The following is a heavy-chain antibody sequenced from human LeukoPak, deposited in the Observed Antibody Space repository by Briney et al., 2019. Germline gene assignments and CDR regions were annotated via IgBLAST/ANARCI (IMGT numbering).Heavy chain of an antibody. V-gene: IGHV1-69*13. D-gene: IGHD3-3*01. CDR3: ARASLEWLSYYYYYYMDV. Sequence: SVKVSCKVSGYTLTELSMHWVRQAPGQGLEWMGGIIPIFGTANYAQKFQGRVTITADESTSTAYMELSSLRSEDTAVYYCARASLEWLSYYYYYYMDVWGKGTTVTVSS. CDR1: GYTLTELS. CDR2: IIPIFGTA. J-gene: IGHJ6*03.